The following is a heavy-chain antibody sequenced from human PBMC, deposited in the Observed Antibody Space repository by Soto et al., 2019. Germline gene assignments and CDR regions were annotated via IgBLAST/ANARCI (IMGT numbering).Heavy chain of an antibody. CDR1: GFTFAHYP. V-gene: IGHV3-23*01. J-gene: IGHJ2*01. Sequence: EVLLLESGGGLMQPGGSLRLSCAASGFTFAHYPMRWVRQAPGKGLEWVSGISSDGLKTYYVDSVKGRFSISRDNSKNTLYLQMNTLRGEDTAVYFCANQEYGAYGSWYFDLWGRGTLVTVSS. CDR2: ISSDGLKT. D-gene: IGHD4-17*01. CDR3: ANQEYGAYGSWYFDL.